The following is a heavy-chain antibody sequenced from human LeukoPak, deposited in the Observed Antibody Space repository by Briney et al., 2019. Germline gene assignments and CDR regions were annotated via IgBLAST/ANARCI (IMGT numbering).Heavy chain of an antibody. CDR3: ARVTTVTTLDY. J-gene: IGHJ4*02. CDR1: GGSISSGDYY. V-gene: IGHV4-30-4*01. D-gene: IGHD4-17*01. Sequence: SQTLSLTCTVSGGSISSGDYYWSWIRQPPGKGLEWIAYIYYSGSTYYNPSLKSRVTISVDTSKNQFSLKLSSVTAADTAVYYCARVTTVTTLDYWGQGTLVTVSS. CDR2: IYYSGST.